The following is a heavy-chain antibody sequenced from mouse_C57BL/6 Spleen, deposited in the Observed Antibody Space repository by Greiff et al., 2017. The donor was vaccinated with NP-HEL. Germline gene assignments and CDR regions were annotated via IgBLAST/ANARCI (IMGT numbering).Heavy chain of an antibody. D-gene: IGHD1-2*01. J-gene: IGHJ3*01. CDR1: GYSFTGYY. V-gene: IGHV1-42*01. Sequence: EVQLQESGPELVKPGASVKISCKASGYSFTGYYMNWVKQSPEKSLEWIGEINPSTGGTTYNQKFKAKATLTVDKSSSTAYMQLKSLTSEDSAVYYCARTAGERFAYWGQGTLVTVSA. CDR3: ARTAGERFAY. CDR2: INPSTGGT.